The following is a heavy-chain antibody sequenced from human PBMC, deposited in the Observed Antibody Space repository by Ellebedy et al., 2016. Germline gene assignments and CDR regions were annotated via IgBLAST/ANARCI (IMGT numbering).Heavy chain of an antibody. CDR1: GFTFSDYY. Sequence: ESLKISXAASGFTFSDYYMSWIRQPPGKGLEWIGSIYHSGSTYYNPSLKSRVTISVDTSKNQFSLKLSSVTAADTAVYYCASADIYYGSGRIDYWGQGTLVTVSS. J-gene: IGHJ4*02. CDR3: ASADIYYGSGRIDY. V-gene: IGHV4-38-2*01. CDR2: IYHSGST. D-gene: IGHD3-10*01.